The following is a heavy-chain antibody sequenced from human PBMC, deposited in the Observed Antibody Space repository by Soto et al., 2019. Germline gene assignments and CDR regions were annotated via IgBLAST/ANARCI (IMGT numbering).Heavy chain of an antibody. J-gene: IGHJ6*03. CDR1: GYTFTSYA. CDR2: INAGNGNT. Sequence: QVQLVQSGAEVKKPGASVKVSCKASGYTFTSYAMHWVRQAPGQRLEWMGWINAGNGNTKYSQKLQGRVTITRDTSASTAYMELSSLRSEDTAVYYCARGDCSSTSCPRAYYYYYYMDVWGKGTTVTVSS. D-gene: IGHD2-2*01. V-gene: IGHV1-3*01. CDR3: ARGDCSSTSCPRAYYYYYYMDV.